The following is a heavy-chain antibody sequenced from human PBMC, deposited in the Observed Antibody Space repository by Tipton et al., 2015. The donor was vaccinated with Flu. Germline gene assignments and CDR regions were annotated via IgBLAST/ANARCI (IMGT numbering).Heavy chain of an antibody. CDR2: INQSGTT. V-gene: IGHV4-34*01. Sequence: TLSLTCAVYGGSFSGHYWTWIRQPPGKGLEWIGEINQSGTTNYNPSLKSRLTISVDTSKNQFSLKLSSVTAADTAVYYCARHTGDSVRGIIDYWGQGTLVTVSS. CDR1: GGSFSGHY. D-gene: IGHD3-10*02. CDR3: ARHTGDSVRGIIDY. J-gene: IGHJ4*02.